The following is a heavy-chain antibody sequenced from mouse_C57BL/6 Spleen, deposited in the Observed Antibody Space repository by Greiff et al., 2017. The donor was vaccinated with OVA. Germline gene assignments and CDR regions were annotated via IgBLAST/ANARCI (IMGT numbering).Heavy chain of an antibody. Sequence: VQLQQSGPELVKPGASVKISCKASGYTFTDYNMDWVKQSHGKSLEWIGDINPNNGGTIYNQKFKGKATLTVDTSSSTAYMELRSLTSEDTAVYYCAREELLRPYFDVWGTGTTVTVSS. V-gene: IGHV1-18*01. CDR1: GYTFTDYN. CDR3: AREELLRPYFDV. J-gene: IGHJ1*03. CDR2: INPNNGGT. D-gene: IGHD1-2*01.